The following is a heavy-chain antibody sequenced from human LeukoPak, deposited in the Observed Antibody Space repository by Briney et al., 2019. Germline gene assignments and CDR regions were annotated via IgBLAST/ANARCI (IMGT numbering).Heavy chain of an antibody. D-gene: IGHD1-1*01. J-gene: IGHJ3*02. Sequence: PGGSLRLSCAASGFTFSNYDMHWVRQITGKGLEWVSAIGTAGATYYPGSVKGRFTVSRENAENSLYLQMNSLGVGDTAVYYCARELKFNDGFDALDIWGQGTMVTVSP. V-gene: IGHV3-13*04. CDR2: IGTAGAT. CDR1: GFTFSNYD. CDR3: ARELKFNDGFDALDI.